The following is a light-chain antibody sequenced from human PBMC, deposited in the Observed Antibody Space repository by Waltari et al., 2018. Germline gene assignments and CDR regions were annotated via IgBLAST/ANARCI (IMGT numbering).Light chain of an antibody. CDR3: QHYLRLPVT. Sequence: EIVLTQSPGTLYLSPGDSATLSCRTSQSVTRALAWYQQKPGQAPRLLIYGASNRATGIPDRFSGSGSGTDFSLTISSLEPEDFAVYYCQHYLRLPVTFGQGTKVEVK. CDR2: GAS. CDR1: QSVTRA. J-gene: IGKJ1*01. V-gene: IGKV3-20*01.